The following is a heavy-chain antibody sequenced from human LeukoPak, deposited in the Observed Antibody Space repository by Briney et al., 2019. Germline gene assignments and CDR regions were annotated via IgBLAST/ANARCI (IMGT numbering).Heavy chain of an antibody. CDR3: ATGGRWELLIRFEY. J-gene: IGHJ4*02. D-gene: IGHD4-23*01. V-gene: IGHV1-24*01. CDR1: GYTLTELS. CDR2: FDLEDGET. Sequence: ASVKVSCKVSGYTLTELSVHWVRQAPGQGLEWLGGFDLEDGETSYAPKLQGRVTMTEDRSRDTAYMELTSLTEEDTAVYYCATGGRWELLIRFEYWGQGTLVTVSS.